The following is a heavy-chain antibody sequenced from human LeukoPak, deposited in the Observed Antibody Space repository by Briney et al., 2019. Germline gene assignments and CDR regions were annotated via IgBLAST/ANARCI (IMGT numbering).Heavy chain of an antibody. D-gene: IGHD3-10*01. CDR3: ARHLFASGSYQGHRFDP. CDR1: GGSIRGYY. V-gene: IGHV4-59*01. J-gene: IGHJ5*01. CDR2: ISYTGPP. Sequence: SETLSLTCTLSGGSIRGYYWSWIREPPGRGLEWMGYISYTGPPHYTPSLRSRVSLSLDTSKNQFSLSLRSMTAPDTAVYYCARHLFASGSYQGHRFDPWGQGPLVTVSS.